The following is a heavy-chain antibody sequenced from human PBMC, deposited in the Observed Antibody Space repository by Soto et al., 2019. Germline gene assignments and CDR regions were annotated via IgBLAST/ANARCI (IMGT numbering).Heavy chain of an antibody. D-gene: IGHD6-19*01. V-gene: IGHV3-30-3*01. CDR3: ARDQTPYSSGWSDYYFDY. J-gene: IGHJ4*02. CDR1: GFTFSRYA. Sequence: PGGTLRLSCAASGFTFSRYAMHWVRQAPGNGLEWVAVISYDESNKYYADSVKGRFTISRDNSKNTLYLQMNSLRAEDTAVYYCARDQTPYSSGWSDYYFDYWGQGTLVTVSS. CDR2: ISYDESNK.